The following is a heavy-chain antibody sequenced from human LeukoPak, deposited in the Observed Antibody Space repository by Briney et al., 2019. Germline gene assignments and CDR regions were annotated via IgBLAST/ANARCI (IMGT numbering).Heavy chain of an antibody. CDR1: GYTFTSYG. CDR3: VRASSGGHNWFDP. V-gene: IGHV1-18*01. Sequence: ASVKVSCKASGYTFTSYGTSWVRQAPGQGLEWMGWISAYNGNTNYAQKLQGRVTMTTDTSTSTAYMELRSLRSEDTAVYYCVRASSGGHNWFDPWGQGTLVTVSS. J-gene: IGHJ5*02. CDR2: ISAYNGNT. D-gene: IGHD3-10*01.